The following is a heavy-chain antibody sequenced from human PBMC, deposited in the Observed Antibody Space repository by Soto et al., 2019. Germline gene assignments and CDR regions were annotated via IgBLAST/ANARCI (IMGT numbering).Heavy chain of an antibody. CDR1: GYTFTSYG. J-gene: IGHJ4*02. CDR3: ARDDPYYDFWSGPVGPIDY. CDR2: ISAYNGNT. D-gene: IGHD3-3*01. V-gene: IGHV1-18*01. Sequence: GASVKVSCKASGYTFTSYGISWVRQAPGQGLEWMGWISAYNGNTNYAQRLQGRGTMTTDTSTSTAYMELRSLRSDDTAVYYCARDDPYYDFWSGPVGPIDYWGQGTLVTVSS.